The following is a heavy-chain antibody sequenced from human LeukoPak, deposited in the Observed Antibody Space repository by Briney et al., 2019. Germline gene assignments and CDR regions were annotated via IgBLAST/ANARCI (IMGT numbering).Heavy chain of an antibody. D-gene: IGHD3-22*01. V-gene: IGHV4-34*01. CDR3: ARVNTMIVVDY. Sequence: PSETLSLTCAVYVGSFSGYYWSWIRQPPGKGLEWIGEINHSGSTNYNPSLKSRVTISVDTSKNQFSLKLSSVTAADTAVYYCARVNTMIVVDYWGQGTLVTVSS. CDR2: INHSGST. CDR1: VGSFSGYY. J-gene: IGHJ4*02.